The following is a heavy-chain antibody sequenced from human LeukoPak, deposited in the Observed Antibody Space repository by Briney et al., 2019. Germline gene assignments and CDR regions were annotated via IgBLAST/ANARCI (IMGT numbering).Heavy chain of an antibody. CDR3: AKDRSSTTSCSNY. Sequence: GGSLRLSCAASGFIFSTYAMTWVRQAPGKGLEWVSLISGDGVSTYYADSVKGRFTISRDNSKNMLYLEMNSLRVEDTAIYYCAKDRSSTTSCSNYWGRGTLVTVSS. J-gene: IGHJ4*02. D-gene: IGHD2-2*01. CDR2: ISGDGVST. V-gene: IGHV3-23*01. CDR1: GFIFSTYA.